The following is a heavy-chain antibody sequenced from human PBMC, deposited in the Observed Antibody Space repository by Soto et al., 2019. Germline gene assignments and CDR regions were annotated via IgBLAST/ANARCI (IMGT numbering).Heavy chain of an antibody. V-gene: IGHV1-46*03. CDR2: INPSGGST. Sequence: QVQLVQSGAEVKKPGASVKVSCKASGYTFTSYYMHWVRQATGQGLEWMGIINPSGGSTSYAQKFQGRVTMTRDTSTSTVYMELSSLRSEDTAVYYCARMGGVIAAQDYWGQGTLVTVSS. D-gene: IGHD6-13*01. CDR1: GYTFTSYY. J-gene: IGHJ4*02. CDR3: ARMGGVIAAQDY.